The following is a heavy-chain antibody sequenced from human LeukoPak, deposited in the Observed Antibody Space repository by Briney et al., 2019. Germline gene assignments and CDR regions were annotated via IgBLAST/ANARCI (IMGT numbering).Heavy chain of an antibody. CDR3: AKGGGYEAQYYYYYLDV. D-gene: IGHD5-12*01. Sequence: PGGSLRLSCADSGFTFSSYGMYWVRHAPGKGLEWVAFIRYDGSNKYYADSVKGRFTVSRDNSKNTLYLQMKSLRAEDTAVYYCAKGGGYEAQYYYYYLDVWGKGTTVTISS. J-gene: IGHJ6*03. V-gene: IGHV3-30*02. CDR2: IRYDGSNK. CDR1: GFTFSSYG.